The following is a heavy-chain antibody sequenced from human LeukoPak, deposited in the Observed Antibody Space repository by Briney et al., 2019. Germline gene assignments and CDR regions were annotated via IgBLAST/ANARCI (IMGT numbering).Heavy chain of an antibody. V-gene: IGHV3-30*02. Sequence: GGSLRLSCAASGFTFSSYGMHGVRQAPDKGLEWVAFTRYDGSDKYYVDSVKGRFTISRDNSKNTLYLQMNSLRAEDTAVYYCAKDRHVWGYSYGETFDYWGQGTLVTVSS. CDR2: TRYDGSDK. CDR1: GFTFSSYG. CDR3: AKDRHVWGYSYGETFDY. D-gene: IGHD5-18*01. J-gene: IGHJ4*02.